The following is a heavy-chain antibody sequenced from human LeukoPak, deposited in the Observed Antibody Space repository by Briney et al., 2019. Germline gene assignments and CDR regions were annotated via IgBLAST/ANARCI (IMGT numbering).Heavy chain of an antibody. D-gene: IGHD3-3*01. CDR3: ARSQNRARITIFGMVLPRDAFDI. CDR1: GGSFSGYY. J-gene: IGHJ3*02. CDR2: INHSGST. V-gene: IGHV4-34*01. Sequence: PSETLSLTCAVYGGSFSGYYWSCIRQPPGKGLEWIGEINHSGSTNYNPSLKSRVTISVDTSKNQFSLKLSSVTAADTAVYYCARSQNRARITIFGMVLPRDAFDIWGQGTMVTVSS.